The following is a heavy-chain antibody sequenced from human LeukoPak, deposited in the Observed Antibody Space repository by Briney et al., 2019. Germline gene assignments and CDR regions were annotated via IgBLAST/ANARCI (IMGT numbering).Heavy chain of an antibody. CDR3: AKGFEAYGGAFDI. J-gene: IGHJ3*02. CDR2: ISSSSSYI. D-gene: IGHD3-10*01. Sequence: EGSLRLSCAASGFTFSSYSMYWVRQAPGKGLEWVSSISSSSSYIYYADSVKGRFTISRDNAKNSLYLQMNSLRAEDTAVYYCAKGFEAYGGAFDIWGQGTMVTVSS. V-gene: IGHV3-21*01. CDR1: GFTFSSYS.